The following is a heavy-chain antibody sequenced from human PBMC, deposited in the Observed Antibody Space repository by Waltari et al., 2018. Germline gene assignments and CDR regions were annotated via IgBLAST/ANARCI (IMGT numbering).Heavy chain of an antibody. CDR1: GDTLTELS. J-gene: IGHJ5*02. V-gene: IGHV1-24*01. D-gene: IGHD3-3*01. CDR3: ARDSNRWSGYVNWCDP. CDR2: FDTEYNEK. Sequence: QVQLVQSGAEVKKPGASVKVSCKLSGDTLTELSIHWVLQTPEKGLQWMGAFDTEYNEKIYEKRFKGRCTMNEDTSTDTAYMERSSLTSEDTAVYYCARDSNRWSGYVNWCDPWGQGTLVTVSS.